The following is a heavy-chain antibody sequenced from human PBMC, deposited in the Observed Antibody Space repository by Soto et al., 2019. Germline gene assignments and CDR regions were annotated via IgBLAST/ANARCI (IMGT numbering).Heavy chain of an antibody. CDR2: MNPNSGNT. CDR3: ARCTTMTCY. V-gene: IGHV1-8*01. Sequence: GASMKVSCKTAGYTFTSYDINWVRQATGPGLEWMGWMNPNSGNTGYAQKFQGRVTMTRNTSISTAYMELSSLRSADTAVYYCARCTTMTCYWGQGILVTVSS. CDR1: GYTFTSYD. D-gene: IGHD4-17*01. J-gene: IGHJ4*02.